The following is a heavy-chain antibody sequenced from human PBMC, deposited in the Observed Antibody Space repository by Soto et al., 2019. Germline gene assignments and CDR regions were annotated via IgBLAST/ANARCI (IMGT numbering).Heavy chain of an antibody. D-gene: IGHD2-15*01. V-gene: IGHV5-51*01. CDR2: IFPADSDT. J-gene: IGHJ4*02. CDR3: ASSVVVPSTMNYFDY. CDR1: GYSFSNYR. Sequence: GESLKISCKGSGYSFSNYRIAWVRQMPGKGLEWMGIIFPADSDTKYSPSFQGQVTISADKSISTAYLQWSSLKASDTAMYYCASSVVVPSTMNYFDYWGQGSLVTVSS.